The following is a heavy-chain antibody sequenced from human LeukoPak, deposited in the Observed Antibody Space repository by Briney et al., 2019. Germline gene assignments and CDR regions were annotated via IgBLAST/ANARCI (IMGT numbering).Heavy chain of an antibody. CDR3: ARLLLDGPGYYYGMDV. CDR2: IYYSGST. Sequence: SETLSLTCTVSGGSISSYYWSWIRQPPGKGLEWIGYIYYSGSTNYNPSLKSRVTISVDTSKNQFSLKLSSVTAADTAVYYCARLLLDGPGYYYGMDVRGQGTTVTVSS. CDR1: GGSISSYY. D-gene: IGHD2-15*01. J-gene: IGHJ6*02. V-gene: IGHV4-59*01.